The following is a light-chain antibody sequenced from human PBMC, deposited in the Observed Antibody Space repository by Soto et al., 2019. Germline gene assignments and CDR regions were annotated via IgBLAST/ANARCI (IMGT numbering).Light chain of an antibody. Sequence: DIQMTQSPSTVSASVGDRVTITCRASQSIGSWLAWYQQKPGKAPKPLIYKASSLESGVPSRFSGSGSGTEFTLSISSLQPDDFGTYYCQQYYSYSITFGQGTRLEI. CDR3: QQYYSYSIT. V-gene: IGKV1-5*03. J-gene: IGKJ5*01. CDR1: QSIGSW. CDR2: KAS.